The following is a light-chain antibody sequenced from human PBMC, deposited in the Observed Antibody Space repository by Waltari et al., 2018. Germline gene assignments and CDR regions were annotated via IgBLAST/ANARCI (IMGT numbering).Light chain of an antibody. V-gene: IGLV2-14*01. CDR1: SSDVGGSNY. CDR2: EVS. J-gene: IGLJ2*01. CDR3: SSYTSSSTVV. Sequence: QSAPSQPASVSGSPGQSITISCTGSSSDVGGSNYVSWYQQHPGKAPKLLIYEVSNRPAGVSNRFSGSKSGNTASLTISGLQAEDEADYYCSSYTSSSTVVFGGGTKVTVL.